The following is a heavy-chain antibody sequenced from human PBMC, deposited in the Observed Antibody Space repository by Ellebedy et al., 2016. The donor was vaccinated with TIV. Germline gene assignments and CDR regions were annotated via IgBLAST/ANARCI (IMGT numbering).Heavy chain of an antibody. D-gene: IGHD3-3*02. CDR1: GYTFTTYY. J-gene: IGHJ4*02. V-gene: IGHV1-2*02. Sequence: ASVKVSCKASGYTFTTYYIHWVRQAPGQGLEWMGWISAYNGGTNYAPKFQGRVTMTRDASINTGYMELSGLKSDDTAVYYCATFPYISTSSAYWGQGTLVTVSS. CDR2: ISAYNGGT. CDR3: ATFPYISTSSAY.